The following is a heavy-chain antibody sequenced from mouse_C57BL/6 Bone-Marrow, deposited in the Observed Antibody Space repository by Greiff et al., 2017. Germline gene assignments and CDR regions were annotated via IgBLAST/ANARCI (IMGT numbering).Heavy chain of an antibody. CDR3: ARYLGNYGFAY. CDR2: IYPRSGNT. J-gene: IGHJ3*01. CDR1: GYTFTSYG. V-gene: IGHV1-81*01. D-gene: IGHD2-1*01. Sequence: QVQLQQSGAELARPGASVKLSCTASGYTFTSYGIRWVKQRPGQGLEWIGEIYPRSGNTYYNEKFKGKATLTADKSSSPAYMGLRSLTSEDAAVYFCARYLGNYGFAYWGQGTLVTVSA.